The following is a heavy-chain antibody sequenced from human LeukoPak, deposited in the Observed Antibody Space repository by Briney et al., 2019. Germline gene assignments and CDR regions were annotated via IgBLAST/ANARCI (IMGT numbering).Heavy chain of an antibody. CDR3: ARDRGERDSTWSLPAHGFDI. V-gene: IGHV1-69*05. CDR2: IFPIFRTA. J-gene: IGHJ3*02. Sequence: ASVKVSCKASGGTFSSYAINWVRQAPGQGLEWMGRIFPIFRTANYAHKFQGRVTVITHESTSQAYMELSSLRPEDTAMYYCARDRGERDSTWSLPAHGFDIWGQGTMVTVSS. D-gene: IGHD6-13*01. CDR1: GGTFSSYA.